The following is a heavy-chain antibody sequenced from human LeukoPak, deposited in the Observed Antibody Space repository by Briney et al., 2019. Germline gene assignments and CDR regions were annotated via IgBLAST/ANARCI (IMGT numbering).Heavy chain of an antibody. CDR1: GGTFSSYA. D-gene: IGHD5-24*01. CDR3: ARAGRWLQSNWFDP. V-gene: IGHV1-69*05. Sequence: ASVKVSCKASGGTFSSYAISWVRQAPGQGLEWMGGIIPIFGTANYAQKFQGRVTITTDESTSTAYMELSSLRSEDTAVYYCARAGRWLQSNWFDPWGQGTLVTVSS. CDR2: IIPIFGTA. J-gene: IGHJ5*02.